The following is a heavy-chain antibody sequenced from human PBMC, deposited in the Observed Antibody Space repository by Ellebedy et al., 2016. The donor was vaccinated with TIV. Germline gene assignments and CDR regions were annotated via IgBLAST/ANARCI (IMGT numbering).Heavy chain of an antibody. CDR3: ARDNVGIAAAGTGDY. J-gene: IGHJ4*02. CDR2: ISAYNGNT. D-gene: IGHD6-13*01. V-gene: IGHV1-18*01. Sequence: ASVKVSCXASGGTFSSYAISWVRQAPGQGLEWMGWISAYNGNTNYAQKLQGRVTMTTDTSTSTAYMELRSLRSEDTAVYYCARDNVGIAAAGTGDYWGQGTLVTVSS. CDR1: GGTFSSYA.